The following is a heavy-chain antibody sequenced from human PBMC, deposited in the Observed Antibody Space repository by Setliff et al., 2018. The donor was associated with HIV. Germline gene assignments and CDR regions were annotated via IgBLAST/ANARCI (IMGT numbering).Heavy chain of an antibody. CDR1: GFSLNTSGVG. CDR3: ARRNHTDGLLDY. CDR2: IFWDDDK. J-gene: IGHJ4*02. D-gene: IGHD4-17*01. Sequence: SGPTLVNPTQTLTLTCSFSGFSLNTSGVGVAWIRQPPGKALEWLALIFWDDDKRYSPLLKTRLTIAKDTSKNLVVLTMTNMDPVDTATYYCARRNHTDGLLDYWGQGTLVTVSS. V-gene: IGHV2-5*02.